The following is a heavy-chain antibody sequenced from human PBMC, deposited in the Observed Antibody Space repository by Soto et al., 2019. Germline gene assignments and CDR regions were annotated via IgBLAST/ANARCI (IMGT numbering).Heavy chain of an antibody. CDR2: IYYSGST. Sequence: SETLALTCTVSGGAIRSYYWSWIRQPPGKGLEWIGYIYYSGSTNYNPSLKSRVTISVDTSKNQFSLKLSSVTAADTAVYYCARLYGYCIXNSRHGHYAKDXWGQGTTVTVS. CDR1: GGAIRSYY. D-gene: IGHD2-2*01. V-gene: IGHV4-59*08. J-gene: IGHJ6*02. CDR3: ARLYGYCIXNSRHGHYAKDX.